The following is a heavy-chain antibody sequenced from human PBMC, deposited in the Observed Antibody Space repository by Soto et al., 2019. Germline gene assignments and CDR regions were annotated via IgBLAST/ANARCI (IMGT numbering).Heavy chain of an antibody. CDR2: ISSSSSYI. Sequence: LRRSCAASGFTFISYSMNWVRQAPGKGLEWVSSISSSSSYIYYADSVKGRFTISRDNAKNSLYLQMNSLRAEDTAVYYCAREDYGREFDYWGQGTLVTVSS. CDR3: AREDYGREFDY. D-gene: IGHD4-17*01. V-gene: IGHV3-21*01. J-gene: IGHJ4*02. CDR1: GFTFISYS.